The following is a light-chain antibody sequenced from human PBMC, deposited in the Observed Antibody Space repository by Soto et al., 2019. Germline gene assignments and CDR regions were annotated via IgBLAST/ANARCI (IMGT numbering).Light chain of an antibody. V-gene: IGKV2-28*01. Sequence: IVMTQFPLSLPVTPGEPASISCRSSQSLLHSTGYNSLDWYLQKPGQSPQLLISLGSDRASGVPDRFSGRRAGTVFTLKISRVDAADVGVYYCMPALQIPPTFGQGTRLEIK. CDR2: LGS. CDR1: QSLLHSTGYNS. J-gene: IGKJ5*01. CDR3: MPALQIPPT.